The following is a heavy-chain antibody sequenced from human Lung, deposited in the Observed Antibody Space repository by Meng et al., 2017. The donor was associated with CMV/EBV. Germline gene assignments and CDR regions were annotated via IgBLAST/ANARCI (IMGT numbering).Heavy chain of an antibody. V-gene: IGHV5-51*01. Sequence: EXXKISXKGSGYSFTSYWIGWVRQMPGKGLEWMGIIYPGDSDTRYSPSFQGQVTISADKSISTAYLQWSSLKASDTAMYYCARLSYYDFWSGYYPYYYGMDVXGQGXTVTVSS. CDR2: IYPGDSDT. J-gene: IGHJ6*02. CDR3: ARLSYYDFWSGYYPYYYGMDV. D-gene: IGHD3-3*01. CDR1: GYSFTSYW.